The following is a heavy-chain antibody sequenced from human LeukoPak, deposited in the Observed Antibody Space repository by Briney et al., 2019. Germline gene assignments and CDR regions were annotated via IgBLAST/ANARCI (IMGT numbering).Heavy chain of an antibody. J-gene: IGHJ4*02. CDR1: GFTFSDYY. D-gene: IGHD2-2*01. V-gene: IGHV3-11*04. CDR3: ARVMGNYAIDY. Sequence: GGSLRLSCAASGFTFSDYYMSWIRQAPGKGLEWVSYISSGDNTIYYADSVKGRFTMSRDNANNSLYLQMNSLRAEATAVYCCARVMGNYAIDYWGQGTLVTVSS. CDR2: ISSGDNTI.